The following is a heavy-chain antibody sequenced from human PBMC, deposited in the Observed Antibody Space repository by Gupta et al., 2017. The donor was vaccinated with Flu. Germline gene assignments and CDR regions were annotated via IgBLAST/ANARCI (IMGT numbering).Heavy chain of an antibody. D-gene: IGHD3-3*01. CDR2: ISGSGGST. J-gene: IGHJ4*02. CDR1: GFTSSSYA. CDR3: AKGRYYDFWSGYVFDY. Sequence: EVQLLESGGGLVQPGGSLRLSCAASGFTSSSYAMSWVRQAPGKGLEWVSAISGSGGSTYYADSVKGRFTISRDNSKNTLYLQMNSLRAEDTAVYYCAKGRYYDFWSGYVFDYWGQGTLVTVSS. V-gene: IGHV3-23*01.